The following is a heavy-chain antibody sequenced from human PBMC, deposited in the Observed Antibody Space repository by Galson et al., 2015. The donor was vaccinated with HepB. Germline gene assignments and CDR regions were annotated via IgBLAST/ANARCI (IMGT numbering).Heavy chain of an antibody. CDR3: ARDLVGTTIDY. CDR2: IWYDGSNK. D-gene: IGHD1-26*01. Sequence: SLRLSCVASGFNFSSYSMHWVRQAPGKGLEWVRVIWYDGSNKYYADSVKGRFTISRDNSKNTLYLQMNSLRAEDTAVYYCARDLVGTTIDYWGQGTLVTVSS. J-gene: IGHJ4*02. V-gene: IGHV3-33*08. CDR1: GFNFSSYS.